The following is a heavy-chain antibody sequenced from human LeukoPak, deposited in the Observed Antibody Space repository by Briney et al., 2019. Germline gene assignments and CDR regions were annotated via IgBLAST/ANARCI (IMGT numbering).Heavy chain of an antibody. Sequence: GGSLRLSCAASGFTFSSYSMSWVRQAPGKGLVWVSRINSDGSSTSYADSVKGRFTISRDNAKNTLYLQMNSLRAEDTAVYYCARRSAAKDAFDIWGQGTMVTVSS. V-gene: IGHV3-74*01. CDR3: ARRSAAKDAFDI. CDR1: GFTFSSYS. CDR2: INSDGSST. D-gene: IGHD6-25*01. J-gene: IGHJ3*02.